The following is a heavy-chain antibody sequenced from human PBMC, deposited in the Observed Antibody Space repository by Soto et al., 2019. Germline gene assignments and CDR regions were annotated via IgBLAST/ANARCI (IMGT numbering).Heavy chain of an antibody. CDR2: INHSGST. Sequence: QVQLQQWGAGLLKPSETLSLTCAVYGGSFSGYYWSWIRQPPGKGLEWIGEINHSGSTNYNPSLKSRVTISVDTSKTQFSLKLSSVTAADTAVYYCARVTRVVVPAAILYYYYGMDVWGQGTTVTVSS. CDR3: ARVTRVVVPAAILYYYYGMDV. J-gene: IGHJ6*02. V-gene: IGHV4-34*01. CDR1: GGSFSGYY. D-gene: IGHD2-2*01.